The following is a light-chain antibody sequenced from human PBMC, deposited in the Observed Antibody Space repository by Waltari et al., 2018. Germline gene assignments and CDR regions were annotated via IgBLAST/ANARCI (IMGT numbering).Light chain of an antibody. CDR3: QQYHSYPYT. CDR2: KGS. V-gene: IGKV1-5*03. CDR1: QIVSDW. J-gene: IGKJ2*01. Sequence: DIQMTQSPSTLSASVGYRVTITCRASQIVSDWLAWFQQHPGKAPKVVIHKGSKLGSGVPSRFSGSGSGTEFTLTISSLQPDDFATYYCQQYHSYPYTFGQGTTLEI.